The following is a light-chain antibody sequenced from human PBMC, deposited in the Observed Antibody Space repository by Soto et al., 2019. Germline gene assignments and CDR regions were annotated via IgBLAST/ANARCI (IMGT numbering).Light chain of an antibody. V-gene: IGKV4-1*01. J-gene: IGKJ1*01. CDR2: WAS. CDR1: QSVLYSSNNKNY. Sequence: DIVMTQSPDSLAVSLGERATINCKSSQSVLYSSNNKNYLAWYQQKPGQPPKLLIYWASTRESGLPDRFSGSGSGTDFTLSISRLQAGDVAVYYCQQYYSTPRTFGQGPKVEIK. CDR3: QQYYSTPRT.